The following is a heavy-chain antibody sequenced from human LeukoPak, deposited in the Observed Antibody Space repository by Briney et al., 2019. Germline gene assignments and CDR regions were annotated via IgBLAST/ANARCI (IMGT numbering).Heavy chain of an antibody. CDR2: IYYSGST. D-gene: IGHD1-14*01. CDR1: GGSISSYY. J-gene: IGHJ5*02. CDR3: ARAEPLDP. V-gene: IGHV4-59*12. Sequence: SETLSLTCTVSGGSISSYYWSWIRQPPGKGLEWIGYIYYSGSTNYNPSLKGRVTISVDTSKNQFSLKLSSVTAADTAVYYCARAEPLDPWGQGTLVTVSS.